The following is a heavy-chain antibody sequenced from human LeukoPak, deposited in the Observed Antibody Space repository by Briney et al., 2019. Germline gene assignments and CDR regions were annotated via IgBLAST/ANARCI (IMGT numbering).Heavy chain of an antibody. D-gene: IGHD5-24*01. V-gene: IGHV4-59*01. CDR2: VYYSGSS. CDR3: ARGSEEVSTISEAFDI. J-gene: IGHJ3*02. CDR1: GGSMNNFF. Sequence: PSETLSLTCIVSGGSMNNFFWTWIRRTPEKGMEWVGYVYYSGSSKYNPSLERRVTISLDTSKNQFSLRLTSVTAADTAIYYCARGSEEVSTISEAFDIWGQGTAVTVSS.